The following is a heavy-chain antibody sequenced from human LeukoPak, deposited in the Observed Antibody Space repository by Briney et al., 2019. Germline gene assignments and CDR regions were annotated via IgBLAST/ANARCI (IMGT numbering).Heavy chain of an antibody. D-gene: IGHD3-22*01. CDR1: GGSISSSSYY. CDR3: ARPYYYDSSGVLRSGDAFDT. CDR2: IYYSGST. J-gene: IGHJ3*02. Sequence: SETLSLTCTVSGGSISSSSYYWGWIRQPPGKGLEWIGSIYYSGSTHYNPSLKSRVTISVDTSKNQFSLKLSSVTAADTAVYYCARPYYYDSSGVLRSGDAFDTWGQGTMVTVSS. V-gene: IGHV4-39*01.